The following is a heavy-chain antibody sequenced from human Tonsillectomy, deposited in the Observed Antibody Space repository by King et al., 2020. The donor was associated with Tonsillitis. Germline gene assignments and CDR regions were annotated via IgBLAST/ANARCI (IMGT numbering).Heavy chain of an antibody. V-gene: IGHV4-61*02. CDR2: IFSSGNT. D-gene: IGHD6-13*01. CDR3: ARVMSWYENWFDP. CDR1: GDSIGSGSHY. J-gene: IGHJ5*02. Sequence: QLQESGPGLVKPSQTLSLTCTVSGDSIGSGSHYWGWIRQPAGKGLEFIGRIFSSGNTNYNPSHKSRVTMSVDTSKNQFSLKLSSMTAADTAVYYCARVMSWYENWFDPWGQGTLVTVSS.